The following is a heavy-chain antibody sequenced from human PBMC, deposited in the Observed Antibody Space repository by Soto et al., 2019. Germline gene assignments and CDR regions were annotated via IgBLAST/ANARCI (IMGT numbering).Heavy chain of an antibody. D-gene: IGHD6-19*01. J-gene: IGHJ4*02. CDR2: ISAYNGNT. CDR3: ARGDLVAGLDY. Sequence: ASVKVSCKASGGTFSSYAISWVRQAPGQGLEWMGWISAYNGNTGYAQKFQGRVTMTRNTSISTAYMELSSLRSEDTAVYYCARGDLVAGLDYWGQGTLVTVSS. CDR1: GGTFSSYA. V-gene: IGHV1-8*02.